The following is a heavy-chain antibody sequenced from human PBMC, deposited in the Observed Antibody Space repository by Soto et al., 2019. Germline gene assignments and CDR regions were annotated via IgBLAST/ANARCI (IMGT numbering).Heavy chain of an antibody. CDR3: TRETYIAPTT. CDR1: GGSISTTNW. D-gene: IGHD2-15*01. J-gene: IGHJ5*02. Sequence: QVQLQESGPGLVKPSGTLSLTCAVSGGSISTTNWWSWVRQPPGKGLEWIGELYHTGSTKYNPSLKSRVTISVDKSKNQLSLKLNFVTAAEAAVYYCTRETYIAPTTWGQGTLVTVSS. CDR2: LYHTGST. V-gene: IGHV4-4*02.